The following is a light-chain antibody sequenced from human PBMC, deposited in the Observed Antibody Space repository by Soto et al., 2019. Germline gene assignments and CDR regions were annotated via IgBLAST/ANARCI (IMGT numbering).Light chain of an antibody. CDR1: NRDVGSYNL. CDR3: SSYAGSNIYV. Sequence: QSALTQPASVSGSPGQSITIACTGTNRDVGSYNLVSWYQQRPGEAPKLIISEVRNRPSGISYRFTGSKSGNTASLTISGLQAEDEADYYCSSYAGSNIYVFGTGTKVTVL. CDR2: EVR. V-gene: IGLV2-14*01. J-gene: IGLJ1*01.